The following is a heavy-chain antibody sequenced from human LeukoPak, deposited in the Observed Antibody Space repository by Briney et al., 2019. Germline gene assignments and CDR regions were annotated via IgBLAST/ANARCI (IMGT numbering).Heavy chain of an antibody. D-gene: IGHD4-17*01. CDR3: TRDRGDYVTDY. CDR1: GGSFSGYY. J-gene: IGHJ4*02. CDR2: ISYNGHT. Sequence: SETLSLTCAVYGGSFSGYYWGWIRQSPGKGLEWIGSISYNGHTFYNPSLKSRVTVSRDTSRNQFSLNLSSVTAADTAVYYCTRDRGDYVTDYWGQGTLVTVTS. V-gene: IGHV4-34*01.